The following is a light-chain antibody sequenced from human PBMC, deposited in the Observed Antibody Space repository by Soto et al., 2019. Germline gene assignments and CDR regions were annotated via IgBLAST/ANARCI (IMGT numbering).Light chain of an antibody. CDR3: PQIYTAQWT. Sequence: DIQVTQSPSSLPASLGDRVTITCRASENIKNYLIWYQQKPGKAPKLLIYGASTLKTGVPSRFSGSGSGTDFTFTIRSLQPDDFATYYYPQIYTAQWTFGQGTRVDLK. CDR2: GAS. J-gene: IGKJ1*01. V-gene: IGKV1-39*01. CDR1: ENIKNY.